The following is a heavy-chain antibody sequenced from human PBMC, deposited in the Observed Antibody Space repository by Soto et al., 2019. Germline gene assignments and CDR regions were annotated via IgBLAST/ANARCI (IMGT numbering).Heavy chain of an antibody. CDR1: GYTFTSYG. CDR2: ISAYNGNT. Sequence: ASVKVSCKASGYTFTSYGISWVRQAPGQGLEWMGWISAYNGNTNYAQKLQGRVTMTTDTSTSTAYMELRSRRSDDTAVYYCARVAIVGASDAFDIWGQGTMVTVSS. J-gene: IGHJ3*02. D-gene: IGHD1-26*01. CDR3: ARVAIVGASDAFDI. V-gene: IGHV1-18*01.